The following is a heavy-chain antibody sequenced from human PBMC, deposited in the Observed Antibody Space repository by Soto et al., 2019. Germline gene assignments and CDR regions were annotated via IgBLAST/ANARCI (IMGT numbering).Heavy chain of an antibody. D-gene: IGHD3-10*01. V-gene: IGHV3-9*01. CDR2: ISWNSGSI. J-gene: IGHJ6*03. CDR1: GFTFDDYA. Sequence: GGSLRLSCAASGFTFDDYAMHWVRQAPGKGLEWVSGISWNSGSIGYADSVKGRFTISRDNAKNSLYLQMNSLRAEDTALYYCAKLGVTITMVRGVNYYMDVWGKGTTVTVSS. CDR3: AKLGVTITMVRGVNYYMDV.